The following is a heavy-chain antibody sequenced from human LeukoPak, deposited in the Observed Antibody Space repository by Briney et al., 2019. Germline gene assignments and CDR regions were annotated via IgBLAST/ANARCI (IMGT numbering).Heavy chain of an antibody. Sequence: GESLKISCKGTGYTFSSYFITWVRQMPGRGLEWMGRIDPADSYTKYSPSFQGHVTISADKSISTAFLQWSSLKASDTAMYYCARQYGQLFDYWGQGTLVTVSS. CDR2: IDPADSYT. CDR1: GYTFSSYF. D-gene: IGHD6-13*01. CDR3: ARQYGQLFDY. V-gene: IGHV5-10-1*01. J-gene: IGHJ4*02.